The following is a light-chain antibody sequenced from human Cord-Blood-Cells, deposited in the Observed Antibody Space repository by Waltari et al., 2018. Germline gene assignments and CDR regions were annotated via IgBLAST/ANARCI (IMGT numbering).Light chain of an antibody. Sequence: DIQMRQSTSTLSASVGARVTTTCRASQSISSWLAWYQQKPGKAPKLLIYDASSLESGVPSRFSGSGSGTEFTLTISSLQPDDFATYYCQQYNSYPYTFGQGTKLEIK. CDR2: DAS. J-gene: IGKJ2*01. V-gene: IGKV1-5*01. CDR1: QSISSW. CDR3: QQYNSYPYT.